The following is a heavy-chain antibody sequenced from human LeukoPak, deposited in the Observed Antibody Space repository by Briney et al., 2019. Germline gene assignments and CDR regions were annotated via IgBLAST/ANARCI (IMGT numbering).Heavy chain of an antibody. V-gene: IGHV3-30-3*01. D-gene: IGHD1-1*01. CDR2: ISYDGSNK. J-gene: IGHJ4*02. Sequence: QAGGSLRLSCAASGFTFSSYAMHWVRQAPGKGLEWVAVISYDGSNKYYADSVKGRFTISRDNSKNTLYLQMNSLRAEDTAVYYCARDLYNWNVGGFDYWGQGTLVTVSS. CDR3: ARDLYNWNVGGFDY. CDR1: GFTFSSYA.